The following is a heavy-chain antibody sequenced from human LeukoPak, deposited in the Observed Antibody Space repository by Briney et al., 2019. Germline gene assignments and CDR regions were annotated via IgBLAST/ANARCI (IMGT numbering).Heavy chain of an antibody. J-gene: IGHJ2*01. CDR2: ISYDVNTK. CDR3: ARRWYFDI. V-gene: IGHV3-30*04. CDR1: GFTFSSYE. Sequence: GGSLKLSCAASGFTFSSYEMNWVRQAPGKGLEWVAVISYDVNTKYYADSVKGRFTISRDNSKSTLYLQMNSLRDEDTAMYYCARRWYFDIWGRGTPVTVSS.